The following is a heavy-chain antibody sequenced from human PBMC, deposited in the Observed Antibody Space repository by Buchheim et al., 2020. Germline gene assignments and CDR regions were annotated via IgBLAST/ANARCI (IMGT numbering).Heavy chain of an antibody. D-gene: IGHD3-9*01. Sequence: QLQLQESGPGLVKPSDTLSLTCTVSGGSISSSSYYWGWVRQPPGQGLEWIGRIYYSGSTYYNPSLKSRITISVDTSKNQFSLKLNSVTAADTAVYYCARLGLVNTDLFDYWGQGTL. V-gene: IGHV4-39*01. CDR1: GGSISSSSYY. CDR2: IYYSGST. CDR3: ARLGLVNTDLFDY. J-gene: IGHJ4*02.